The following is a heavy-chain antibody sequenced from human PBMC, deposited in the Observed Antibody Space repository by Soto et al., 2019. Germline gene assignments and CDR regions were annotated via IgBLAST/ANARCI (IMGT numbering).Heavy chain of an antibody. D-gene: IGHD5-18*01. CDR3: AKEGDGYSPTPFDY. Sequence: EVQLLESGGGLVQPGGSLRLSCAASGFTFSSYAMSWVRQAPGKGLEWVSAISGSGGSTYYADSVKGRFTISRDNSKHTRCVQMNRLGAEATAVYYWAKEGDGYSPTPFDYWGQGTLVTVSS. J-gene: IGHJ4*02. CDR2: ISGSGGST. V-gene: IGHV3-23*01. CDR1: GFTFSSYA.